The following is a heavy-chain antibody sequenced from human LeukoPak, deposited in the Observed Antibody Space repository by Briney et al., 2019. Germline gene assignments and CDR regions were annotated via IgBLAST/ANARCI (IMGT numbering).Heavy chain of an antibody. Sequence: SETLSLTCTVSGYSISSGYYWGWIRQPPGKGLEWIGSIYHSGSTYYNPSLKSRVTISVDTSKNQFSLKLSSVTAADTAVYYCARGDTYYDILTGYYPNAFDIWGQGTMVTVSS. CDR2: IYHSGST. J-gene: IGHJ3*02. CDR1: GYSISSGYY. D-gene: IGHD3-9*01. V-gene: IGHV4-38-2*02. CDR3: ARGDTYYDILTGYYPNAFDI.